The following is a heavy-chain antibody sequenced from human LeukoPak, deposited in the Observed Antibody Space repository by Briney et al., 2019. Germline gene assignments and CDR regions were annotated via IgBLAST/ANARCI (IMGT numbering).Heavy chain of an antibody. CDR2: INGAGSST. J-gene: IGHJ4*02. CDR1: GFSFSSQW. Sequence: GGSLRLSCAASGFSFSSQWMHWVRQAPGKGLVWVARINGAGSSTRYADSVKGRFTVSRDNANNTLYLQMNSLRAEDTAVYYCARSDYFDYWGQGTLVTVSS. V-gene: IGHV3-74*01. CDR3: ARSDYFDY.